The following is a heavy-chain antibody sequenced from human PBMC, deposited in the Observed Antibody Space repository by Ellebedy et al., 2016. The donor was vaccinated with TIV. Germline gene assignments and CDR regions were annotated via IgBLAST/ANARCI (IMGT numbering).Heavy chain of an antibody. CDR3: ARDFSELPFDY. Sequence: GESLKISCAASGFTFSSYWMSWVRQAPGKGLEWVANIKQDGSEKYYVDSVKGRFTISRDNAKNSLYLQMNSLRAEDTAVYYCARDFSELPFDYWGQGTLVTVTS. V-gene: IGHV3-7*01. J-gene: IGHJ4*02. CDR1: GFTFSSYW. CDR2: IKQDGSEK. D-gene: IGHD1-26*01.